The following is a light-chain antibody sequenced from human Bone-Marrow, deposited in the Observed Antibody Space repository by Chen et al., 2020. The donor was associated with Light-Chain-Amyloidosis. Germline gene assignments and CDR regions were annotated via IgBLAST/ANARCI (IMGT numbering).Light chain of an antibody. CDR3: QSYQGSSQGV. Sequence: NFMLTQPHSVSESSGKTVIISCTRSSGSIATNYVQWYQQRPGSSPTSGIYEDDQRPSGVPDRFSGSIDRSSNSASLPLPGLKTEDEADYFCQSYQGSSQGVFGGGTKLTVL. V-gene: IGLV6-57*01. CDR1: SGSIATNY. J-gene: IGLJ3*02. CDR2: EDD.